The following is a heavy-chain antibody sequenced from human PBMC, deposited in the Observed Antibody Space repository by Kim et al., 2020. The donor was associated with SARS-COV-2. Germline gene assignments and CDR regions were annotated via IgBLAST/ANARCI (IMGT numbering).Heavy chain of an antibody. CDR2: IYYSGST. CDR3: ARVTSGYATWTMAFDY. Sequence: SETLSLTCTVSGGSISSYYWSWIRQPPGKGLEWIGYIYYSGSTNYNPSLKSRVTISVDTSKNQFSLKLSSVTAADTAVYYCARVTSGYATWTMAFDYWGQGTLVTVSS. D-gene: IGHD6-25*01. V-gene: IGHV4-59*13. CDR1: GGSISSYY. J-gene: IGHJ4*02.